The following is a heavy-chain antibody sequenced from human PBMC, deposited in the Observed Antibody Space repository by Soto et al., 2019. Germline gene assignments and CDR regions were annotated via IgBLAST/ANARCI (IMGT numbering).Heavy chain of an antibody. V-gene: IGHV5-51*01. J-gene: IGHJ6*02. CDR2: IYPGDSDT. Sequence: XESLKVSWKCSGYSFTSYWVGLVLQMPGKGLEWMGIIYPGDSDTRYSPSFQGQVTISADKSISTAYLQWSSLKASDTAMYYCASGASSGWYYGMDVWGQRTTVTVSS. CDR1: GYSFTSYW. CDR3: ASGASSGWYYGMDV. D-gene: IGHD6-19*01.